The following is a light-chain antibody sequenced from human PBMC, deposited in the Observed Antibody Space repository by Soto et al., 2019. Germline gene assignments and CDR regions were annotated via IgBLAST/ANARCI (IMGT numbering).Light chain of an antibody. Sequence: DIHFTQSPSFLSASVGDRVTITCRASQGISSFLAWYQQKPGKAPNLLMYAASTLQSGVPSGFSGGESGTEYTLTISSLQPEDSATYYCQQLYIFPLTFGQGTRLEIK. V-gene: IGKV1-9*01. CDR3: QQLYIFPLT. CDR2: AAS. CDR1: QGISSF. J-gene: IGKJ5*01.